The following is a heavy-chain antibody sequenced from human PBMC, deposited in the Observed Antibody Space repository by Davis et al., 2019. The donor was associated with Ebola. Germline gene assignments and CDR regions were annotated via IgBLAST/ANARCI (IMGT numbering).Heavy chain of an antibody. J-gene: IGHJ4*02. CDR3: AKRVEYTSSSAYFDS. D-gene: IGHD6-6*01. CDR1: GFTFSNFG. Sequence: GESLKISCAASGFTFSNFGMNWVRQAPGKGLQWVSSVGHSGVDTYYADSVKGRFTVSRDNSKNTLYLQMNSLRAEDTAIYYCAKRVEYTSSSAYFDSWGQGTLVIVSS. V-gene: IGHV3-23*01. CDR2: VGHSGVDT.